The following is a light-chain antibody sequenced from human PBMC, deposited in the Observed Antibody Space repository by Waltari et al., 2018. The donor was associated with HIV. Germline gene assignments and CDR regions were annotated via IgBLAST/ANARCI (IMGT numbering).Light chain of an antibody. CDR3: QQYNNWPYT. CDR2: GAS. Sequence: ERVMTQSPTTLSVSPGERATLSCRASQTVDSDLAWYQQRPGQPPRLLISGASTRATGIPARFSGSGSGTEFTLTINSLQSEDFAVYYCQQYNNWPYTFGQGTRLDI. CDR1: QTVDSD. J-gene: IGKJ2*01. V-gene: IGKV3-15*01.